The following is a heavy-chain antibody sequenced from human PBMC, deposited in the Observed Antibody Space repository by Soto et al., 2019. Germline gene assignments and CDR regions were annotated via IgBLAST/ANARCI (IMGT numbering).Heavy chain of an antibody. CDR1: GDTFSSYA. J-gene: IGHJ6*02. Sequence: SVKVSCKASGDTFSSYAISWVRQAPGQGLEWMGGIIPIFGTANYAQKFQGRVTITADESTSTAYMELSSLRSEDTAVYYCARDLGVRSAWYYYYGMDVWGQGTTVTVSS. D-gene: IGHD3-16*01. CDR2: IIPIFGTA. CDR3: ARDLGVRSAWYYYYGMDV. V-gene: IGHV1-69*13.